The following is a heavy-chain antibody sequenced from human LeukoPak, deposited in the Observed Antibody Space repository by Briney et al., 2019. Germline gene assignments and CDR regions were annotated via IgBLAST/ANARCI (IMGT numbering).Heavy chain of an antibody. CDR1: GYTFTSYD. J-gene: IGHJ4*02. CDR3: ARGLTVTTRPAGY. CDR2: MNPNSGNT. V-gene: IGHV1-8*01. Sequence: ASVKVSCKASGYTFTSYDINWVRQATGQGLEWMGWMNPNSGNTDFARKFQGRVTMTRNTSISTAYMELSSLRSEDTAMYYCARGLTVTTRPAGYWGQGTLVTVSS. D-gene: IGHD4-17*01.